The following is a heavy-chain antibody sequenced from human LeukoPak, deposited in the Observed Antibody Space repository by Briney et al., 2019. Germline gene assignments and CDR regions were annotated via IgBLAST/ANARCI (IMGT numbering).Heavy chain of an antibody. V-gene: IGHV3-23*01. CDR1: GFTFSSYG. J-gene: IGHJ4*02. Sequence: GGSLRLSCAASGFTFSSYGMSWVRQAPGKGLEWVSGIRGSGDRTFYADSVKGRFTISRDNSKNTLYLQMNSLRAEDTAVYYCAKVYGGDSYGNDYWGQGTLVTVSS. CDR3: AKVYGGDSYGNDY. CDR2: IRGSGDRT. D-gene: IGHD5-18*01.